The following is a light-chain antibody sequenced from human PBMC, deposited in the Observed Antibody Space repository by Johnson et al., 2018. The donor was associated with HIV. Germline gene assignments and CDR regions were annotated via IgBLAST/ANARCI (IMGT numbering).Light chain of an antibody. CDR2: EDY. V-gene: IGLV1-51*02. J-gene: IGLJ1*01. CDR3: GKWDSSLSAYV. Sequence: QAVLTQPPSVSAAPGQRVNISCSGHSSNIENYFVSWYQQLPGAAPRLLIYEDYKRPSGIPDRFSGSKSGASATLGITGLQTGDEADYYCGKWDSSLSAYVFGTGAKVTVL. CDR1: SSNIENYF.